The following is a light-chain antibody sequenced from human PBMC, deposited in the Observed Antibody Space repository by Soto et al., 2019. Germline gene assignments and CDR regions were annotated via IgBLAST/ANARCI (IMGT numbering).Light chain of an antibody. Sequence: EIVLTQSPGTLSLSPGERATLSCSASQSVSLTALAWYQHKPGQAPRLLIYGASSRATGLPARFSASGSGTDFNLTISSLQSEDFAVYYCQQYNNWPRATFGGGTKVDIK. CDR2: GAS. J-gene: IGKJ4*01. CDR1: QSVSLTA. V-gene: IGKV3-15*01. CDR3: QQYNNWPRAT.